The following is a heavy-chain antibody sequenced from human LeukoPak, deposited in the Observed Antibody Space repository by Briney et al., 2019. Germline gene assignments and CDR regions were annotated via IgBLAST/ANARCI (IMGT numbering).Heavy chain of an antibody. D-gene: IGHD3-10*01. CDR1: GYLFISYG. J-gene: IGHJ3*01. Sequence: ASVRVSCKASGYLFISYGINWVRQAPGQGLEWMGWISAYNGQTNYAQEFQGRVTMTTDTSTTTAYMELTGLRFNDTAGYYCAKDLYSSLSGSEVFDVWGQGTRVTVSS. V-gene: IGHV1-18*01. CDR3: AKDLYSSLSGSEVFDV. CDR2: ISAYNGQT.